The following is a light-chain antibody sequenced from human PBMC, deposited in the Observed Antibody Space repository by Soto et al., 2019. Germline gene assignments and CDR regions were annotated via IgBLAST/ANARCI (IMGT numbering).Light chain of an antibody. CDR3: LQYGSSPPYT. V-gene: IGKV3-20*01. CDR1: QSISRSY. J-gene: IGKJ2*01. CDR2: GAS. Sequence: EIVLTQSPGTLSLSPGERATLSCRASQSISRSYLAWYQQKPGQAPRLLIYGASSRAIGIPDRFSGSGSGTDFTLTITRLEPEDFALYYCLQYGSSPPYTFGQGTKREMK.